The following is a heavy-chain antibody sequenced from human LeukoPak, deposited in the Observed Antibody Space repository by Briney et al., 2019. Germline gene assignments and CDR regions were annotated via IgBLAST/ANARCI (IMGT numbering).Heavy chain of an antibody. CDR1: GFTFGDYT. D-gene: IGHD1-26*01. CDR2: IRSKDYGGTT. J-gene: IGHJ4*02. V-gene: IGHV3-49*03. CDR3: TREWELPGSDFDY. Sequence: GGSLRLSCTASGFTFGDYTMNWFRQAPGKGLEWVGFIRSKDYGGTTEYAASVKDRFSTSRDDSKCIAYLQMNSLKTEDTAVYYCTREWELPGSDFDYWGQGTLVTVSS.